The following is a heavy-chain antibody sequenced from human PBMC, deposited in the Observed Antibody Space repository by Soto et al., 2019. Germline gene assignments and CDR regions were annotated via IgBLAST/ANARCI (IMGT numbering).Heavy chain of an antibody. CDR2: IIPIFGTA. CDR1: GGTFSSYA. J-gene: IGHJ5*02. D-gene: IGHD2-15*01. V-gene: IGHV1-69*01. CDR3: ARKGYCSGGSCSHPSSWFDP. Sequence: QVQLVQSGAEVKKPGSSVKVSCKASGGTFSSYAISWVRQAPGQGLEWMGVIIPIFGTANYAQKFQGRVTITADESTSTAYMELSSLRSEDTAVYYCARKGYCSGGSCSHPSSWFDPWGQGTLVTVSS.